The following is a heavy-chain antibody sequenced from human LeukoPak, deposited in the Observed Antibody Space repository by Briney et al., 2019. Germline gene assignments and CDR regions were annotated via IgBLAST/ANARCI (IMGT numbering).Heavy chain of an antibody. CDR3: AKDMSYSSSSGFDY. Sequence: GGSLRLSCAASGFTFSSYAMSWVRQVPGKGLEWVSAISGSGGSTYYADSVKGRFTISRDNSKNTLYLQMNSLRAEDTAVYYCAKDMSYSSSSGFDYWGQGTLVTVSS. V-gene: IGHV3-23*01. CDR2: ISGSGGST. J-gene: IGHJ4*02. D-gene: IGHD6-6*01. CDR1: GFTFSSYA.